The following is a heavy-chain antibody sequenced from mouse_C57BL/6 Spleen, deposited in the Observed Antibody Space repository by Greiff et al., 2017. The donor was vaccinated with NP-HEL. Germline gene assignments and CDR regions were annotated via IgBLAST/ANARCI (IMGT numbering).Heavy chain of an antibody. CDR2: ISDGGSYT. D-gene: IGHD4-1*01. V-gene: IGHV5-4*01. J-gene: IGHJ1*03. CDR3: ARVLGRLWYFDV. Sequence: EVQGVESGGGLVKLGGSLKLSCAASGFTFSSYAMSWVRQTPEKRLEWVATISDGGSYTYYPDNVKGRFTISRDNAKNNLYLQMSHLKSEDTAMYYCARVLGRLWYFDVWGTGTTVTVSS. CDR1: GFTFSSYA.